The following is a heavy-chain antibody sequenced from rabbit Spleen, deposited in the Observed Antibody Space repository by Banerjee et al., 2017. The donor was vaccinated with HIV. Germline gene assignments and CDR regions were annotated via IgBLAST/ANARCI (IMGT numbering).Heavy chain of an antibody. J-gene: IGHJ4*01. V-gene: IGHV1S45*01. CDR2: IYTGSGAT. D-gene: IGHD4-2*01. CDR1: GLSFSNSYW. CDR3: ARDDYSGAGIAEFNL. Sequence: EESGGDLVKPDGSLTLTCTASGLSFSNSYWIFWVRQVPGKGLEWIASIYTGSGATYYANWAKGRFTLSKTSPTTVTLQMTSLTVADTGTYFCARDDYSGAGIAEFNLWGQGTLVTV.